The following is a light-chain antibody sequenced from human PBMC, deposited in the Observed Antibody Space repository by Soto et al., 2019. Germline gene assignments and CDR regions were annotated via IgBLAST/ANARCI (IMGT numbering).Light chain of an antibody. CDR2: DAS. CDR1: QSVSSY. CDR3: QQRSNWPPGYT. Sequence: EIVLTQSPATLSLSPGERNTLSCTASQSVSSYLAWYQQKPGQAPRLLIYDASNRDTGIPARFSGSGSGTDFTLTISSLEPEDFAVYYCQQRSNWPPGYTFGQGTKVDIK. J-gene: IGKJ2*01. V-gene: IGKV3-11*01.